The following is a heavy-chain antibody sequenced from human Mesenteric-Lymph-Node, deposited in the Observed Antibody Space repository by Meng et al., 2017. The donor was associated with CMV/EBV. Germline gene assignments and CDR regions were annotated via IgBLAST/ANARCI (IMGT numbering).Heavy chain of an antibody. CDR3: TTEGYGGNSNY. J-gene: IGHJ4*02. Sequence: AASGFTFSNAWMSWVRKAPGKGLEWLGRIKSKTDGGTTDYAAPVKARFTISRDDSKNALYLQMNSLKTEDTAVYYCTTEGYGGNSNYWGQGTLVTVSS. V-gene: IGHV3-15*01. D-gene: IGHD4-23*01. CDR2: IKSKTDGGTT. CDR1: GFTFSNAW.